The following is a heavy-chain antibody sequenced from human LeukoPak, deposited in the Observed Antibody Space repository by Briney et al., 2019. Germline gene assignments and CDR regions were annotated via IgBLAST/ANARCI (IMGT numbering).Heavy chain of an antibody. CDR2: IRYDGSNK. CDR3: ATHDFWSSPADY. CDR1: GFTFSSSG. Sequence: GGSLRLSCAASGFTFSSSGMHWVRQAPGKGPEWVAFIRYDGSNKDYADSVKGRFTISRDNSKNTLYLQMNSLRAEDTAVYYCATHDFWSSPADYWGQGTLVTVSS. V-gene: IGHV3-30*02. J-gene: IGHJ4*02. D-gene: IGHD3-3*01.